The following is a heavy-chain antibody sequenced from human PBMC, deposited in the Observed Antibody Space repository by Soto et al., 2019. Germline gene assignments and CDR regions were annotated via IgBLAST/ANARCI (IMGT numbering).Heavy chain of an antibody. CDR1: GYSFTSYW. Sequence: PGESLKISCKGSGYSFTSYWISWVRQMPGKGLEWMGRIDPSDSYTNYSPSFQGHVTISADKSISTAYLQWSSLKASDTAMYYCATRYCSGGSCYSGSGAFDIWGQGTMVTVSS. J-gene: IGHJ3*02. CDR2: IDPSDSYT. V-gene: IGHV5-10-1*01. D-gene: IGHD2-15*01. CDR3: ATRYCSGGSCYSGSGAFDI.